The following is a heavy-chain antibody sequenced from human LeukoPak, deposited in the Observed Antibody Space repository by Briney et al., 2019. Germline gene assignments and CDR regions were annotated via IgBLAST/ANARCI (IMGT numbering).Heavy chain of an antibody. J-gene: IGHJ6*02. CDR2: INSDGSST. CDR3: ARERGYCSGGSCYSYYYYYYGMDV. Sequence: PGGSLRLSCEASGFTFSSYWMHWVRQAPGKGLVWVSRINSDGSSTSYADSVKGRFTISRDNAKNTLYLQMNSLRAEDTAVYYCARERGYCSGGSCYSYYYYYYGMDVWGQGTTVTVSS. D-gene: IGHD2-15*01. V-gene: IGHV3-74*01. CDR1: GFTFSSYW.